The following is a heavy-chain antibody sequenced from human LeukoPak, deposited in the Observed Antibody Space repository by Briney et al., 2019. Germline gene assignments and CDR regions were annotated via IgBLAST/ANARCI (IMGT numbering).Heavy chain of an antibody. D-gene: IGHD3-22*01. J-gene: IGHJ4*02. V-gene: IGHV3-43*01. CDR2: ISRNGVAT. CDR3: AKWGPNYYDSSGYWVTLHN. Sequence: GGSLRLSCAASGLTFADYTMHWVRQAPGKGLEWVSLISRNGVATKYADSVRGRFTISRDNSKNTLYLQMNSLRAEDTAVYYCAKWGPNYYDSSGYWVTLHNWGQGTLVTVSS. CDR1: GLTFADYT.